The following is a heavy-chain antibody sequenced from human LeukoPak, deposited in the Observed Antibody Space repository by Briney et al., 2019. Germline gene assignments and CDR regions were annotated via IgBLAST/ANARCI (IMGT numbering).Heavy chain of an antibody. J-gene: IGHJ4*02. CDR1: GFTFNTFN. CDR3: ARLYDGSAYHADHFDY. CDR2: ISSSSSYI. Sequence: GGSRKLSCPGSGFTFNTFNMNWFGQAPGKGLDGVSSISSSSSYIYYADSVKGRFTISRDNAKNSLYLQMNSLRAEDTAVYYCARLYDGSAYHADHFDYWGQGTLVIVSS. V-gene: IGHV3-21*01. D-gene: IGHD3-22*01.